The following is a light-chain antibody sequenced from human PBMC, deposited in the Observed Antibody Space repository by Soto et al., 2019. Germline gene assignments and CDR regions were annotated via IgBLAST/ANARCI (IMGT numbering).Light chain of an antibody. CDR2: DAS. CDR1: QSVGNI. J-gene: IGKJ4*02. Sequence: EIVLTQSPATLSLSPGETATLSCRASQSVGNILAWYQHRPGQAPRLLISDASNRATGVPVRFSGSGSGTDFTLTINNLEPEDFAVYYCQQRSDFPLTFGGGTKVEI. V-gene: IGKV3-11*01. CDR3: QQRSDFPLT.